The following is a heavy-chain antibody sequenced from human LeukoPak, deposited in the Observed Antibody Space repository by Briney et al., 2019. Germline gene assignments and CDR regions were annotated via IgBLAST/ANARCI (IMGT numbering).Heavy chain of an antibody. Sequence: GGSLRLSCAASGFTFSSYAMHWVRQAPGKGLEWVAVISYDGSNKYYADSMKGRFTISRDNSKNTLYLQMNSLRAEDTAVYYCAKLVGELMVYASNPLFDYWGQGTLVTVSS. J-gene: IGHJ4*02. CDR2: ISYDGSNK. D-gene: IGHD2-8*01. CDR1: GFTFSSYA. V-gene: IGHV3-30-3*02. CDR3: AKLVGELMVYASNPLFDY.